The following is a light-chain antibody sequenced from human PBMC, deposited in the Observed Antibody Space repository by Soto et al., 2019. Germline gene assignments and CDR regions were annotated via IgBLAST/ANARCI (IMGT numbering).Light chain of an antibody. J-gene: IGKJ1*01. Sequence: DIQMTQSPSSLSASVGGRVTITWRASQSISSYLNWYQQKPGKAPKLLIYAASSLQSGVPSRFSGIRSGTDFTLPISSLQPEDFSTYYCQQSYSNPWTFGQGTKVDIK. CDR2: AAS. V-gene: IGKV1-39*01. CDR1: QSISSY. CDR3: QQSYSNPWT.